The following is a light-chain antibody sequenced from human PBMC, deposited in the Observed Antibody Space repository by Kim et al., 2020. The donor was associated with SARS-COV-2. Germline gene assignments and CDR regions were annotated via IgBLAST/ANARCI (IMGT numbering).Light chain of an antibody. Sequence: ASDGERSTMPCRASQGFSNTLPWYRQNPAKVPRLLIYGESTLQSGFQPRLIGSGSGTDSTLTTSSLKPEDFEFNYCKKYNSAPRTFGQGTQLE. CDR2: GES. V-gene: IGKV1-27*01. CDR3: KKYNSAPRT. CDR1: QGFSNT. J-gene: IGKJ5*01.